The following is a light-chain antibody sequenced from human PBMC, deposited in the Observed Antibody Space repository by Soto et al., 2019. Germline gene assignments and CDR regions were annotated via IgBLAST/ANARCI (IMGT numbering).Light chain of an antibody. CDR2: DAS. Sequence: ETVLTQSPGTLSLSPGERATLSCRASQRVSSSHLVWYQQKRGQAPRLLIYDASSRATGIPDRFSGSGSGTDITLTISRLEPEDFAVYYCQQYGGSPITFGLGTRLEIK. V-gene: IGKV3-20*01. J-gene: IGKJ5*01. CDR3: QQYGGSPIT. CDR1: QRVSSSH.